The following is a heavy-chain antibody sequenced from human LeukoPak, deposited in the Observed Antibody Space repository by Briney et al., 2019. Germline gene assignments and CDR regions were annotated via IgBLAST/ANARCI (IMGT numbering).Heavy chain of an antibody. CDR2: MSPNSGSL. Sequence: GASVKVSCKASGYTFTSYDINWVRQAPGQGLEWMGWMSPNSGSLSYAQKFQGRVTMTRNTSISTAYMELRSLRSEDTAVYYCSKVSSSDWYYFDYWGERSLVTVSS. D-gene: IGHD6-19*01. CDR1: GYTFTSYD. J-gene: IGHJ4*02. V-gene: IGHV1-8*01. CDR3: SKVSSSDWYYFDY.